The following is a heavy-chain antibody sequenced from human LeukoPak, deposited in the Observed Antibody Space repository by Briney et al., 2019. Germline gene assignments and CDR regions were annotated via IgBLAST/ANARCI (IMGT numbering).Heavy chain of an antibody. D-gene: IGHD6-13*01. J-gene: IGHJ4*02. V-gene: IGHV1-18*01. Sequence: ASVKVSCKASGYTFTSYSISWVRQSPGQRLEWMGWISAYNGNTNYAQKLQGIVTMTTDTSTSTAYKELRSLRSDNTAVYYCSRDLKAAAGGGDYWGQGALVTVSS. CDR2: ISAYNGNT. CDR1: GYTFTSYS. CDR3: SRDLKAAAGGGDY.